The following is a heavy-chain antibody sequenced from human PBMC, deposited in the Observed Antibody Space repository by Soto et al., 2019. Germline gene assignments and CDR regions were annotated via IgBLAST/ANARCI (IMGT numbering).Heavy chain of an antibody. V-gene: IGHV4-31*03. Sequence: QVQLQESGPGLVKPSQTMSLACTVSGDSISNDFYYWNWIRQPPENALEWVGYIDYSGHTYSNPSRQSRVSIAVDTSTNPFTLNLNSVTAADTAVYYCARSRGRSGSYLAFAIWGQGTLVVVSS. CDR3: ARSRGRSGSYLAFAI. D-gene: IGHD1-26*01. J-gene: IGHJ3*02. CDR2: IDYSGHT. CDR1: GDSISNDFYY.